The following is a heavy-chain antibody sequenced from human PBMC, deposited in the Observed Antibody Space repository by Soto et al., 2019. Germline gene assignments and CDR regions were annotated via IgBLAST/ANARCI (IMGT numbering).Heavy chain of an antibody. J-gene: IGHJ4*01. CDR2: TYYRSKWYY. D-gene: IGHD1-26*01. V-gene: IGHV6-1*01. CDR1: GDTVSSNSAG. CDR3: ARGEQYSGRIFDY. Sequence: LQTLSLTCAITGDTVSSNSAGWSWVRQSPSRGLEWLGRTYYRSKWYYEYAVSVRGRSTINPDTSKNQYSLQLNSVTPEDTAVYFCARGEQYSGRIFDYWGQGTLVTVSS.